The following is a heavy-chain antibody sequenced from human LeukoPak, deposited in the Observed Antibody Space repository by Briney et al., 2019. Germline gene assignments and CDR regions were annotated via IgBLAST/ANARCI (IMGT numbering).Heavy chain of an antibody. J-gene: IGHJ6*02. CDR3: ARGGGLDV. CDR1: GFTFSSYW. V-gene: IGHV3-7*03. CDR2: INHNGNVN. Sequence: GGALRLSCAASGFTFSSYWMNWARPAPGKGLEWVASINHNGNVNYYVDSVKGRFTISRDNAKNSLYLQMSNLRAEDTAVYFCARGGGLDVWGQGATVTVSS. D-gene: IGHD3-16*01.